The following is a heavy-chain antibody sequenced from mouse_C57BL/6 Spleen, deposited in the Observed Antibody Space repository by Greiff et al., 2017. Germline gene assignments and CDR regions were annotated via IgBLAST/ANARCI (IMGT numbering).Heavy chain of an antibody. CDR2: ISSGSSTI. CDR3: ARGGIGVPFHWYFDV. Sequence: EVNVVESGGGLVKPGGSLKLSCAASGFTFSDYGMHWVRQAPEKGLEWVAYISSGSSTIYYADTVKGRFTISRDNAKNTLFLQMTSLRSEDTAMYYCARGGIGVPFHWYFDVWGTGTTVTVSS. V-gene: IGHV5-17*01. D-gene: IGHD5-1*01. J-gene: IGHJ1*03. CDR1: GFTFSDYG.